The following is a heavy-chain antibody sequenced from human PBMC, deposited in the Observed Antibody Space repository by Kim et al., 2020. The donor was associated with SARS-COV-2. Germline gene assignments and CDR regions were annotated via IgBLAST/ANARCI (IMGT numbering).Heavy chain of an antibody. CDR3: AKEGRGDYVFYYYGMDV. J-gene: IGHJ6*02. V-gene: IGHV3-23*01. Sequence: VKGRFTISRDNSKNTLYLQINSLRAEDTAVYYCAKEGRGDYVFYYYGMDVWGQGTTVTISS. D-gene: IGHD4-17*01.